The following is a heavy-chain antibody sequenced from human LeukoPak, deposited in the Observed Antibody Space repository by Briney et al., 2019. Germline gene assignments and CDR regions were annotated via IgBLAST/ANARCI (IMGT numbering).Heavy chain of an antibody. J-gene: IGHJ4*02. CDR2: IYYSGST. CDR1: GGSISSSSYY. D-gene: IGHD6-13*01. V-gene: IGHV4-39*01. CDR3: ARGLRYSSSWYFVY. Sequence: PSETLSLTCTVSGGSISSSSYYWGWIRQPPGKGLEWIGSIYYSGSTYYNPSLKSRVTISVGTSKNQFSLKLSSVTAADTAVYYCARGLRYSSSWYFVYWGQGTLVTVSS.